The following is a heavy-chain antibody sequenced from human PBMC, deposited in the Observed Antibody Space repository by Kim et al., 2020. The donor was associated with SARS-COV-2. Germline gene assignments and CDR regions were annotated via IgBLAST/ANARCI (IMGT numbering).Heavy chain of an antibody. Sequence: KRYSPSLKSRLTITKDTSKNQVVLTMTNMDPVDTATYYCAHRLPLEPFDYWGQGTLVTVSS. D-gene: IGHD3-3*01. J-gene: IGHJ4*02. CDR2: K. CDR3: AHRLPLEPFDY. V-gene: IGHV2-5*01.